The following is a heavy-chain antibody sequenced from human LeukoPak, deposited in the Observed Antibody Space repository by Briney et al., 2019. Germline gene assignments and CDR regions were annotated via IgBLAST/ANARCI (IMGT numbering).Heavy chain of an antibody. J-gene: IGHJ3*02. V-gene: IGHV5-51*01. CDR3: ATQTKGGAAIVASYDI. D-gene: IGHD2-8*01. Sequence: GESLKISCKGSGYSFTSYWIGWVRQMPGKGLEWMGIIYPGDSDTRYSPSFQGQVTISADKSISTAYLQWSSLKASDTAMYYCATQTKGGAAIVASYDIWGQGTMVTVSS. CDR2: IYPGDSDT. CDR1: GYSFTSYW.